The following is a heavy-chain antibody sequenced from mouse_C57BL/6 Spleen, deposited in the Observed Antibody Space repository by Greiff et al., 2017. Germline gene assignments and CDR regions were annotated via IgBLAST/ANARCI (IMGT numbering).Heavy chain of an antibody. CDR1: GYTFTDYN. CDR3: ARGGDYDYDLAY. Sequence: EVQLQQSGPELVKPGASVKIPCKASGYTFTDYNMDWVKQSHGKSLEWIGDINPNNGGTIYNQKFKGKATLTVDKSSSTAYMELRSLTSEDTAVYYCARGGDYDYDLAYWGQGTLVTVSA. CDR2: INPNNGGT. D-gene: IGHD2-4*01. J-gene: IGHJ3*01. V-gene: IGHV1-18*01.